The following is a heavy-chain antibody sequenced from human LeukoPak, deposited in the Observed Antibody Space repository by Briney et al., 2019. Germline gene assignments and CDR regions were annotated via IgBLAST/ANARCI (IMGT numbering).Heavy chain of an antibody. CDR2: ISYDGSNK. CDR1: GFSFNTYG. D-gene: IGHD3-22*01. J-gene: IGHJ1*01. V-gene: IGHV3-30*18. CDR3: AKDLNTYRYDSRDLQH. Sequence: PGGSLRLSCAASGFSFNTYGMHWVRQGPGKGLEWVAVISYDGSNKWYADSVKGRFTISRDNSKNTLYLQMNSLRPEDTAVNFCAKDLNTYRYDSRDLQHWGQGILVTVSS.